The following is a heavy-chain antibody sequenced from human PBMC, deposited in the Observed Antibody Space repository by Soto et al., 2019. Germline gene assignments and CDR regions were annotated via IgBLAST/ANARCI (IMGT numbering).Heavy chain of an antibody. V-gene: IGHV4-59*01. CDR1: GGSISSYD. D-gene: IGHD6-13*01. CDR3: ARAGAAAGNYYYYGMDV. Sequence: PSETLSLTCTVSGGSISSYDWSCIRQPPGKGLEWIGYIYYSGSTNYNPSLKSRVTISVDTSKNQFSLKLSSVTAADTAVYYCARAGAAAGNYYYYGMDVWGQGPTVTVSS. J-gene: IGHJ6*02. CDR2: IYYSGST.